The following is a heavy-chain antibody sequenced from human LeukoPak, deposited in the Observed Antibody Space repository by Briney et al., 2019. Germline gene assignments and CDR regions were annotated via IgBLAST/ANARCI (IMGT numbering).Heavy chain of an antibody. CDR3: ARSVYDYVWGSYRSSWFDP. V-gene: IGHV4-61*01. Sequence: PSETLSLTCTVSGYSISSGYYWSWIRQPPGKGLEWIGYIYYSGSTNYNPSLKSRVTISVDTSKNQFSLKLSSVTAADTAVYYCARSVYDYVWGSYRSSWFDPWGQGTLVTVSS. D-gene: IGHD3-16*02. CDR2: IYYSGST. J-gene: IGHJ5*02. CDR1: GYSISSGYY.